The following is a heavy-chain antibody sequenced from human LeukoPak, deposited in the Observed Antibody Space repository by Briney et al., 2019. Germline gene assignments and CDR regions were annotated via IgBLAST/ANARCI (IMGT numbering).Heavy chain of an antibody. J-gene: IGHJ4*02. CDR3: ARSYPIAAADNYFDY. CDR2: INPDRGGT. CDR1: GYTFTGYY. Sequence: ASVKVSCKASGYTFTGYYMHWVRQAPGQGLEWMGLINPDRGGTNYAQKFQGRVTMTRDTSISTAYMELSRLRSDDTAVYYCARSYPIAAADNYFDYWGPGTLVTVSS. V-gene: IGHV1-2*02. D-gene: IGHD6-13*01.